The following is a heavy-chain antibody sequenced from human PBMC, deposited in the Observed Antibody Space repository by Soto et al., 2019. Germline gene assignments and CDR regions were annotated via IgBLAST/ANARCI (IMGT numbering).Heavy chain of an antibody. Sequence: EVQLVESGGGLVQPGGSLRLSCAASGFTFSSYWMHWVRQAPGKGLVWVSRINSDGGSTSYADSVKGRFTISRDNSKNTLYLQRNSLRAEDTAGYYWATTASSGRDWYFDLWGRGILVTVAS. CDR3: ATTASSGRDWYFDL. D-gene: IGHD6-19*01. V-gene: IGHV3-74*01. J-gene: IGHJ2*01. CDR1: GFTFSSYW. CDR2: INSDGGST.